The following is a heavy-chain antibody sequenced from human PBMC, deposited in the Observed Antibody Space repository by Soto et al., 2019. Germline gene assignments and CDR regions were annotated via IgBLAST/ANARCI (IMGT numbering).Heavy chain of an antibody. V-gene: IGHV1-69*12. CDR2: IIPIFGTA. J-gene: IGHJ4*02. Sequence: QVQLVQSGAEVKKPGSSVKVSCKASGGTFSSYAISWVRQAPGQGLEWMGGIIPIFGTANYAQKFQGRVTITADESTSTAYMELSSLRSEDTAVYYCASGWYYYDSSGYYATPGRFDYWGQGTLVTVSS. CDR3: ASGWYYYDSSGYYATPGRFDY. D-gene: IGHD3-22*01. CDR1: GGTFSSYA.